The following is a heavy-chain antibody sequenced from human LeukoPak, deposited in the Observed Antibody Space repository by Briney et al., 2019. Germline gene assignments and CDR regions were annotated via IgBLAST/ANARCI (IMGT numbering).Heavy chain of an antibody. CDR1: GGTFSSYA. D-gene: IGHD2-8*01. Sequence: ASVKVSCKASGGTFSSYAISWVRQAPGQGLEWMGGIIPIFGTANYAQKFQGRVTITADESTSTAYMELSSLRSEGTAVYHCATLGYCTNGVCYISGFDPWGQGTLVTVSS. CDR3: ATLGYCTNGVCYISGFDP. J-gene: IGHJ5*02. V-gene: IGHV1-69*01. CDR2: IIPIFGTA.